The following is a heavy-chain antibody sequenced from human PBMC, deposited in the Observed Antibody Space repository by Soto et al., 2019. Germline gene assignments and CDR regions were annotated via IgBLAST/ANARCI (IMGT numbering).Heavy chain of an antibody. CDR1: GFTFYDFA. CDR3: ARGRDSVVVPALDFDY. Sequence: PGGSMRPSCAASGFTFYDFAMHWVRQAPGKGLEWVSTPDYDGANKHCADSVTGRFTISRDNAKNARYLQMDSLRAEDTAVYYCARGRDSVVVPALDFDYWGQGTLVTVCS. CDR2: PDYDGANK. J-gene: IGHJ4*02. V-gene: IGHV3-23*01. D-gene: IGHD2-2*01.